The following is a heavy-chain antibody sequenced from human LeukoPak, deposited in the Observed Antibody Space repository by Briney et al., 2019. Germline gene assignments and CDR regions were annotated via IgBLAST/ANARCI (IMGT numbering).Heavy chain of an antibody. CDR3: ARDWGVDS. D-gene: IGHD3-10*01. CDR2: TSYDGNNK. J-gene: IGHJ4*02. Sequence: GGPLRLSCAASGFTFSRYTMVWVRQAPGKGLEWVAVTSYDGNNKYYADSVTGRFTISRDNSNNTLYLQMNSLRAEDTAVYYCARDWGVDSWGQGTLVIVSS. V-gene: IGHV3-30-3*01. CDR1: GFTFSRYT.